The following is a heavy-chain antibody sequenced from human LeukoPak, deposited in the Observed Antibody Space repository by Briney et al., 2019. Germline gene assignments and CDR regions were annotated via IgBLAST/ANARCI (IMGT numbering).Heavy chain of an antibody. Sequence: PSETLSLTCTVSGGSISSYYWSWIRQPPGKGLEWIGYIYYSGSTNYNPSLKSRVTISVDTSKNQFSLKLSSVTAADTAVYYCAGDSIAAAVTMYFDYGGREPLVTVSS. D-gene: IGHD6-13*01. J-gene: IGHJ4*02. CDR2: IYYSGST. CDR3: AGDSIAAAVTMYFDY. V-gene: IGHV4-59*01. CDR1: GGSISSYY.